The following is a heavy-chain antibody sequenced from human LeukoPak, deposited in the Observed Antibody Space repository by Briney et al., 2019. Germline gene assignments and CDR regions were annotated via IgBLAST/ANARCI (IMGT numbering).Heavy chain of an antibody. CDR1: GDSMSSYY. CDR3: ARTSCFYYYFDS. D-gene: IGHD3-22*01. Sequence: PSETLSLTCPVSGDSMSSYYWRWIRQPPGKGLEYIGYVYYSGSTDYNPSLKGRVTISIDTSKNQFSLKLRSVTAADTAVYYCARTSCFYYYFDSWGQGTLVTVSS. V-gene: IGHV4-59*01. J-gene: IGHJ4*02. CDR2: VYYSGST.